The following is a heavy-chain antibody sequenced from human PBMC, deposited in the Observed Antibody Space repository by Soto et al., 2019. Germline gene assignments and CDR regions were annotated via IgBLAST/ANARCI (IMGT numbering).Heavy chain of an antibody. CDR1: GFTFNTNW. J-gene: IGHJ4*02. V-gene: IGHV3-74*01. CDR2: INSDGSST. Sequence: EVQLVESGGGLVQPGGSLRLSCAASGFTFNTNWLHWVRQAPGKGLVWVSRINSDGSSTNYVDSVKGRFTISGDNAKNTLYLQMNSLRAEDTAVYYCTRDIDSSRWGGGTLVTVTS. D-gene: IGHD6-13*01. CDR3: TRDIDSSR.